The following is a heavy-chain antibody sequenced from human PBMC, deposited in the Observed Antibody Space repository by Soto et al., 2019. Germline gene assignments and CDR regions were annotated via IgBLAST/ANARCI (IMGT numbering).Heavy chain of an antibody. J-gene: IGHJ6*02. V-gene: IGHV1-69*04. Sequence: SVKVSCKASGGTFSSYTISWVRQAPGQGLEWMGRIIPILGIANYAQKFQGRVTITADKSTSTAYMELSSLRSEDTAVYYCARDGQGSGSLKAYGMEVWGQGTTVTVSS. CDR1: GGTFSSYT. CDR2: IIPILGIA. CDR3: ARDGQGSGSLKAYGMEV. D-gene: IGHD3-10*01.